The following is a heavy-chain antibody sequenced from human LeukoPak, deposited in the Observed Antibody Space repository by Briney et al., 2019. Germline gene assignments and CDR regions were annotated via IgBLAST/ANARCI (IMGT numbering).Heavy chain of an antibody. CDR3: AKDISGAYYDILTGYSYYYGMDV. CDR2: ISWNSGSI. J-gene: IGHJ6*02. V-gene: IGHV3-9*01. CDR1: GFTFDDYA. D-gene: IGHD3-9*01. Sequence: PGRSLRLSCAASGFTFDDYAMHWVRQAPGKGLEWGSGISWNSGSIGYADSVKGRFTISRDNAKNSLYLQKNRLRAEDTALYYCAKDISGAYYDILTGYSYYYGMDVWGQGTTVTVSS.